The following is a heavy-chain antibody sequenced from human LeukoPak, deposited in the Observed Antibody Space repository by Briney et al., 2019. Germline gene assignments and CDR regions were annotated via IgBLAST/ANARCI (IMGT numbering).Heavy chain of an antibody. Sequence: SQTLSLTCNISGDSFSANSAAWNWIRQSPSRGIEWLGRTYYKSKWYNDYAVSVKSRITINPDTSKNQFSLQLNSVTPEDTAVYYCARGGITVAGLDYWGQGTLVTVSS. CDR2: TYYKSKWYN. D-gene: IGHD6-19*01. V-gene: IGHV6-1*01. CDR1: GDSFSANSAA. J-gene: IGHJ4*02. CDR3: ARGGITVAGLDY.